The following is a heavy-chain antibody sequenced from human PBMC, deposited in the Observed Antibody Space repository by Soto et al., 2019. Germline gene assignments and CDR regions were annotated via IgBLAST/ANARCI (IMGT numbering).Heavy chain of an antibody. CDR3: ASNSYGYIFYDH. CDR1: GGSISSGDYY. V-gene: IGHV4-30-4*01. CDR2: IYYSGST. J-gene: IGHJ4*02. D-gene: IGHD5-18*01. Sequence: SETLSLTCTFSGGSISSGDYYWSWIRQPPGKGLEWIGYIYYSGSTYYNPSLKSRVTISVDTSKNQFSLKLSSVTAADTAVYYCASNSYGYIFYDHWGQGTLVTVS.